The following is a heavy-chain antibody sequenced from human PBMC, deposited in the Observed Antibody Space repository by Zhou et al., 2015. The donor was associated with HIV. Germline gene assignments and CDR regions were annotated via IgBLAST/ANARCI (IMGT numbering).Heavy chain of an antibody. V-gene: IGHV1-69*01. Sequence: QVQLVQSGAEVKKPGSSVKVSCKASGGTFSSYAISWVRQAPGQGLEWMGGIIPIFGTANYAQKFQGRVTITADESTSTAYMELSSLRSEDTAVYYCATAYVGSSGRPQWLAHFDYWGQGTLVTVSS. CDR1: GGTFSSYA. J-gene: IGHJ4*02. CDR3: ATAYVGSSGRPQWLAHFDY. CDR2: IIPIFGTA. D-gene: IGHD6-19*01.